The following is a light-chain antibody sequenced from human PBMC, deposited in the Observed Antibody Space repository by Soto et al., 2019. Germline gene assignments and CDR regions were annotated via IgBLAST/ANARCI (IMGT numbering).Light chain of an antibody. CDR2: AAS. Sequence: DIQLTQSPSFLSASVGGRVTITCRASQGINNYLAWYQQQPGKAPKLLIYAASTLQSGVPSRFSGSGSGTEFTLTITTLQPEDFATYYCQHHDSYPLTFGGGTKVEIK. CDR3: QHHDSYPLT. V-gene: IGKV1-9*01. J-gene: IGKJ4*01. CDR1: QGINNY.